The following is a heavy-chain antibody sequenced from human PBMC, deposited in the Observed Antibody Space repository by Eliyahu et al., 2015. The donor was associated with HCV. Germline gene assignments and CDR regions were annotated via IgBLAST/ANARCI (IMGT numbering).Heavy chain of an antibody. D-gene: IGHD6-13*01. J-gene: IGHJ4*02. CDR1: GFTFSNFD. CDR3: ARAFAGTRDY. CDR2: TSYDGNNE. Sequence: QVQLVESGGGVVLPGXSLRLAXXXSGFTFSNFDXHWVRQAPGKGLGWVAVTSYDGNNEYYADSLKGRFTISRDNSKNTLYLQMNSLRTEDTAVYYCARAFAGTRDYWGQGTLVTVSS. V-gene: IGHV3-30*03.